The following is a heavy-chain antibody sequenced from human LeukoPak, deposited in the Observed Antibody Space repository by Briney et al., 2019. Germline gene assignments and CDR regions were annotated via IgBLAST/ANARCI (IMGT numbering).Heavy chain of an antibody. CDR3: ARGSHYYDSSSPPY. CDR2: ISAYNGNT. CDR1: GYTFTSYG. V-gene: IGHV1-18*01. D-gene: IGHD3-22*01. Sequence: GASVKVSCKASGYTFTSYGISWVRQAPGQGLEWMGWISAYNGNTNYAQKLQGRVTMTTDTSTSTAYMELRSLRSDDTAVYYCARGSHYYDSSSPPYWGQGTLVTVSS. J-gene: IGHJ4*02.